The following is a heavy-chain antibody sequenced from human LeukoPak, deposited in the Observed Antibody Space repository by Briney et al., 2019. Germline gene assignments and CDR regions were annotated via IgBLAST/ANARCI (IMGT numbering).Heavy chain of an antibody. D-gene: IGHD3-3*01. CDR1: GFTFSSYS. Sequence: PGGSLRLSCAASGFTFSSYSMNWVRQAPGKGLEWVSSISSSSSYIYYADSVKGRFTISRDNSKNTLYLQMNSLRAEDTAVYYCARDGPGDFWSGYYTYYYYYGMDVWGQGTTVTVSS. J-gene: IGHJ6*02. V-gene: IGHV3-21*01. CDR3: ARDGPGDFWSGYYTYYYYYGMDV. CDR2: ISSSSSYI.